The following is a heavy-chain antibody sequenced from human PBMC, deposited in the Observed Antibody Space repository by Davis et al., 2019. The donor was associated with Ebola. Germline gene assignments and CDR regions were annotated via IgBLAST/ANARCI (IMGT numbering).Heavy chain of an antibody. Sequence: GESLKISCAASGFAFSSYWMHWVRQAPGKGLEWVAVIWYDGSNKYYADSVKGRFTISRDNSKNTLYLQMNSLRAEDTAVYYCARDQDSSSWYSYYYGMDVWGQGTTVTVSS. CDR2: IWYDGSNK. D-gene: IGHD6-13*01. V-gene: IGHV3-33*08. CDR3: ARDQDSSSWYSYYYGMDV. CDR1: GFAFSSYW. J-gene: IGHJ6*02.